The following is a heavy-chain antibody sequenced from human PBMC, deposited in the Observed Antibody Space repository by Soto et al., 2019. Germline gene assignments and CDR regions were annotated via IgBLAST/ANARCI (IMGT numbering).Heavy chain of an antibody. CDR2: IYWDDDK. V-gene: IGHV2-5*02. J-gene: IGHJ4*02. Sequence: SGPTLVNPTQTLTLTCTFSGFSLSTSGVGVGWIRQPPGKALEWLALIYWDDDKRYSPSLKSRLTITKDTSKNQVVLTMTNMDPVDTATYYCAHRQGTDCSSTSCYALDYWGQGTLVTVSS. CDR1: GFSLSTSGVG. CDR3: AHRQGTDCSSTSCYALDY. D-gene: IGHD2-2*01.